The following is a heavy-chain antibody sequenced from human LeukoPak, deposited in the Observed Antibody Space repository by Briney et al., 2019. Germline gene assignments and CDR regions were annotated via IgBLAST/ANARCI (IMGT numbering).Heavy chain of an antibody. CDR3: ARDVVGYCITTIWRLADY. D-gene: IGHD2-2*01. Sequence: ASVKVSCKASGYTFTSYGISWVRQAPGQGLEWIGWISTYKGNTNYAQKLQVRVTITTQTSTSPAYIELRSVRSDDTAVYYCARDVVGYCITTIWRLADYWGQGTMVSVSS. V-gene: IGHV1-18*01. J-gene: IGHJ4*02. CDR1: GYTFTSYG. CDR2: ISTYKGNT.